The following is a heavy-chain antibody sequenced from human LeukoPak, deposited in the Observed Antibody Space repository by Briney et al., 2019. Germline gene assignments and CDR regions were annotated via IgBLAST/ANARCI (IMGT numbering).Heavy chain of an antibody. CDR1: GFTFSSYA. CDR3: AKDVVPGYCSSTSCYP. V-gene: IGHV3-23*01. J-gene: IGHJ5*02. CDR2: ISGSGGST. D-gene: IGHD2-2*01. Sequence: GGSLRLSCAASGFTFSSYAMSWVRQAPGKGLEWVSAISGSGGSTYYADSVKGRFTISRDNSKNTLYLQMNSLRAEDTAVYYCAKDVVPGYCSSTSCYPWGQGTLVTVSS.